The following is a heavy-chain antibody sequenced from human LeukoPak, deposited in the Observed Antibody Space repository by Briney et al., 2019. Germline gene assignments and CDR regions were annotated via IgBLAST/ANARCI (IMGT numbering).Heavy chain of an antibody. CDR3: AKEASQDFGALDAFDV. D-gene: IGHD4-17*01. CDR1: GFTFSIYS. Sequence: GGSLRLSCVASGFTFSIYSMNWVRQAPGKGLEWVSSIGGSSSSLYYAESVKGRFTISRDNARNSLYLQMNSLRAEDTAVYYCAKEASQDFGALDAFDVWGQGTMVTVSS. CDR2: IGGSSSSL. J-gene: IGHJ3*01. V-gene: IGHV3-21*01.